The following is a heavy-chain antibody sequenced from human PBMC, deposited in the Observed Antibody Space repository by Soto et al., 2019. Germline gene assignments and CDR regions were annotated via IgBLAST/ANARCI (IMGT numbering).Heavy chain of an antibody. CDR3: ASSEGDAFDY. CDR1: GLTFSDHY. J-gene: IGHJ4*02. V-gene: IGHV3-11*01. D-gene: IGHD2-21*02. CDR2: ISHSGSII. Sequence: QVTLVESGGGLVKPGGSLRLSCAAAGLTFSDHYVSWLRQAPGKGLEWVSYISHSGSIIYYAASVQGRFTFSRDNAKNSLYLPMNSLRAEDTAVYYCASSEGDAFDYWGQGAHVIVSS.